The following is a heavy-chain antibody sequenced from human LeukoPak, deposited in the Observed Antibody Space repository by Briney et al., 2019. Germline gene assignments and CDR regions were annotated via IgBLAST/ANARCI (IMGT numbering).Heavy chain of an antibody. CDR3: ARWAVPAAIVADRRYFDL. J-gene: IGHJ2*01. CDR2: ISQSGNT. Sequence: SETLSLTCAVSGGSFGGYYWSWVRQPPGKGLEWIGEISQSGNTNYNPSLESRVTISVDTSKNQFSLKLTSVTAADTAVCFCARWAVPAAIVADRRYFDLWGRGTLVTVSS. CDR1: GGSFGGYY. D-gene: IGHD2-21*01. V-gene: IGHV4-34*01.